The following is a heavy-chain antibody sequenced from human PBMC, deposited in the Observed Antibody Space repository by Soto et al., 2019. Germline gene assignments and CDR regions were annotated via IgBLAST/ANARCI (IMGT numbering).Heavy chain of an antibody. CDR1: GDTFKNCV. V-gene: IGHV1-69*01. D-gene: IGHD3-10*01. CDR3: AAELGFGKLSDV. J-gene: IGHJ6*02. Sequence: QVQVVQSGVEVRRPGSSVKVSCKASGDTFKNCVISWVRQAPGQGLEWMGGIIPLFGTTDFAQRFQGRLTITTDESTTTAYMELSRLRSEDTATYYSAAELGFGKLSDVWGQGTTVIVSS. CDR2: IIPLFGTT.